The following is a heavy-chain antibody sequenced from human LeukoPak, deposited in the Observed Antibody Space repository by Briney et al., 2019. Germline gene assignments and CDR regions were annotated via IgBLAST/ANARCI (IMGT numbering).Heavy chain of an antibody. J-gene: IGHJ4*02. V-gene: IGHV3-53*01. CDR3: ARHREGPDSAFDY. CDR1: GFTLSGNC. CDR2: IYSGGTI. Sequence: GGSLTLSCAVSGFTLSGNCMSWVRQAPGKGLEWVSVIYSGGTIYYADSVKGRFTISRDNLKNTLSLEMNSLRAEDTAVYYCARHREGPDSAFDYWGQGTLVTVSS.